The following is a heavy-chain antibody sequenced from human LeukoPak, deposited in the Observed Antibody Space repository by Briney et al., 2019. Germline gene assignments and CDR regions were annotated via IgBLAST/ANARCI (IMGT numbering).Heavy chain of an antibody. CDR1: GGSFSGYY. J-gene: IGHJ6*02. V-gene: IGHV4-34*01. D-gene: IGHD2-2*01. CDR2: INHSGST. Sequence: SETLSLTCAVYGGSFSGYYWSWIRQPPGKGLEWIGEINHSGSTNYNPSLKSRVTITVDTSKNQFSLKLSSVTAADTAVYYCASVIVVVPAAIPDYYGMDVWGQGTTVTVSS. CDR3: ASVIVVVPAAIPDYYGMDV.